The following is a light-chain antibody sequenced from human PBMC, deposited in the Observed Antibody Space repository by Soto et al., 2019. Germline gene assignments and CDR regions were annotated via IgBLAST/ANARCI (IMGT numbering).Light chain of an antibody. CDR1: QGINIF. J-gene: IGKJ2*01. CDR2: AAS. V-gene: IGKV1-9*01. CDR3: QQRNSYPRT. Sequence: DIQLTQSPSFLSASVGDRVPITCRASQGINIFLAWFQQKPRKAPNLLISAASPLQSGVPSRFSGSGSETEFTLTITSLQPEDSATYYCQQRNSYPRTFGQGTKVDIK.